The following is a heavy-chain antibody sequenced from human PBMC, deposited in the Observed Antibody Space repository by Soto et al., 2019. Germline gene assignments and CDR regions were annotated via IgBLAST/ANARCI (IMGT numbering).Heavy chain of an antibody. CDR3: ARGVVLMVYAIGPYDAFDI. CDR2: MNPNSGNT. D-gene: IGHD2-8*01. Sequence: GASVKVSCKASGYTFTSYDINWVRQATGQGHEWMGWMNPNSGNTGYAQKFQGRVTMTRNASISTAYTELSSLRSEDTAVYYCARGVVLMVYAIGPYDAFDIWGQGTMVTVSS. J-gene: IGHJ3*02. CDR1: GYTFTSYD. V-gene: IGHV1-8*01.